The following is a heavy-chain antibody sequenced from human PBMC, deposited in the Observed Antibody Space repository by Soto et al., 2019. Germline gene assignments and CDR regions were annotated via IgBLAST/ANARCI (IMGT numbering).Heavy chain of an antibody. V-gene: IGHV4-59*01. Sequence: QVQLQESGPGLVKPSETLSLTCTVSGGSISSYYWSWIRQPPGKGLEWIGYIYYSGSTNYNPSLKSRVTISVDTSKNQFSLKLSSLTAADTAVYYCARRYGSAFDIWGQGTMVTVSS. CDR1: GGSISSYY. J-gene: IGHJ3*02. CDR3: ARRYGSAFDI. D-gene: IGHD3-10*01. CDR2: IYYSGST.